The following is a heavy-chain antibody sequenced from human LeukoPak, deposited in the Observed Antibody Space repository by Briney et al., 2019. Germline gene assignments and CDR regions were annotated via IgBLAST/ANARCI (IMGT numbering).Heavy chain of an antibody. Sequence: GGSLRLSCAASGFTFSSYAMSWVRQAPGKGLEWVSAISGSGGSTYYADSVKGRFTISRDNSKNTLYLQMNSLGAEDTAVYYCAKGKWFGELSDYWGQGTLVTVSS. V-gene: IGHV3-23*01. D-gene: IGHD3-10*01. CDR1: GFTFSSYA. CDR2: ISGSGGST. CDR3: AKGKWFGELSDY. J-gene: IGHJ4*02.